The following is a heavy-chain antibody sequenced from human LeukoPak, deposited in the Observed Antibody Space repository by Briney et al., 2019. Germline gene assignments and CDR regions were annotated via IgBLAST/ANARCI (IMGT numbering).Heavy chain of an antibody. Sequence: PGGSLTLSCTASGFTFGDYPMSWFLQAPGGGLEWVGFIRCKAYGGTTEYAASVKGRFTISRDDSKSIAYLQMNSLKTEDTAVYYCVGGYGSGWYYWFDLWGQGTLVTVSS. V-gene: IGHV3-49*03. CDR3: VGGYGSGWYYWFDL. D-gene: IGHD6-19*01. CDR2: IRCKAYGGTT. J-gene: IGHJ5*02. CDR1: GFTFGDYP.